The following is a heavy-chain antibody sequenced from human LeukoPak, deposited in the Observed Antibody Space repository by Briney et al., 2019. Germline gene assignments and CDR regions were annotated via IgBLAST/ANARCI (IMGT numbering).Heavy chain of an antibody. J-gene: IGHJ4*02. CDR3: AKKGSGWSEIDY. D-gene: IGHD6-19*01. Sequence: ASVKVSCKASGYTSTSYDINWVRQATGQGLEWMGWMNPNSGNTGYAQKFQGRVTMTRNTSITTAYMELSSLRSEDTAVYYCAKKGSGWSEIDYWGQGTLVTVSS. V-gene: IGHV1-8*01. CDR2: MNPNSGNT. CDR1: GYTSTSYD.